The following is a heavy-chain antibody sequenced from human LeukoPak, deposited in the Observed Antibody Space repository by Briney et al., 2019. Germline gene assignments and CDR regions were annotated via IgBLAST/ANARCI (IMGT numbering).Heavy chain of an antibody. J-gene: IGHJ5*02. CDR2: INPNSGGT. D-gene: IGHD1-7*01. CDR3: ARQYNWNYDNWFDP. Sequence: GASVKVSCKASGYTFTGYYMHWVRQAPGQGLEWMGWINPNSGGTNYAQKFQGRVTMTWDTSISTAYMELSRLRSDDTTVYYCARQYNWNYDNWFDPWGQGTLVTVSS. CDR1: GYTFTGYY. V-gene: IGHV1-2*02.